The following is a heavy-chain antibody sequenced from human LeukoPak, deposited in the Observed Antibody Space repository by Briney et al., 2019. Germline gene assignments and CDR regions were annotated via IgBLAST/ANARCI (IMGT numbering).Heavy chain of an antibody. V-gene: IGHV3-7*03. CDR2: IKQAGSEK. CDR1: GFTFSNHW. Sequence: GGSLRLSCAASGFTFSNHWMSWVRQAPGKGLEWVANIKQAGSEKYYVDSVKGRFTISRDNAKDSLYLQMNSLRAEDTAVYYCAKDQGRSSGLDAFDIWGQGTMVTVSS. CDR3: AKDQGRSSGLDAFDI. D-gene: IGHD3-22*01. J-gene: IGHJ3*02.